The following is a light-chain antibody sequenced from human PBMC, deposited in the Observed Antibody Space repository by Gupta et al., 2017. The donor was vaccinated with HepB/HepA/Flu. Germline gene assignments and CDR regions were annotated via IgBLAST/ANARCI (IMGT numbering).Light chain of an antibody. CDR2: VNN. V-gene: IGLV1-40*01. Sequence: QSVLTQPPSVSGPPCQTVTISCTGSSSNIGAGYDVHWYQQRPGTAPNLLIYVNNNRPSGVPDRFSGATDCASASAVITALQEEDEADDYYQSSDSSTSGFVVFGGGTKLTVL. J-gene: IGLJ2*01. CDR1: SSNIGAGYD. CDR3: QSSDSSTSGFVV.